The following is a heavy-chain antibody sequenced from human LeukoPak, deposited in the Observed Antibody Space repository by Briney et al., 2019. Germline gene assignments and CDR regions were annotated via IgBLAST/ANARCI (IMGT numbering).Heavy chain of an antibody. CDR3: ATATTSGWLLE. J-gene: IGHJ4*02. CDR1: GFTFSSYA. Sequence: GGSLRLSCAASGFTFSSYAMHWVRQAPGKGLEWVAVISYDGSNKYYADSVKGRFTISRDNSKNTLYLQMNSLRAEDMAVYYCATATTSGWLLEWGQGTLVTVSS. V-gene: IGHV3-30-3*01. CDR2: ISYDGSNK. D-gene: IGHD6-19*01.